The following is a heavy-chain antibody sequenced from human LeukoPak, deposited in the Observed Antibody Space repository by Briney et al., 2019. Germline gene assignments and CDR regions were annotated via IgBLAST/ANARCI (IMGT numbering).Heavy chain of an antibody. CDR3: ARGGSGSFFFDY. J-gene: IGHJ4*02. V-gene: IGHV4-30-4*01. Sequence: PSETLSLTCTVSGCSISSGDYYWSWIRQPPGKGLEWIGYIDYSGSTYYNPSLKSRVTISVDTSKNQFSLKLSSVTAADTAVYYCARGGSGSFFFDYWGQGTLVTVSS. CDR1: GCSISSGDYY. CDR2: IDYSGST. D-gene: IGHD3-10*01.